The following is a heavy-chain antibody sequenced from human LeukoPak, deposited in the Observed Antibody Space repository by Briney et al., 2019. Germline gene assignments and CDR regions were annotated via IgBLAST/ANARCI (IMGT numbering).Heavy chain of an antibody. J-gene: IGHJ5*02. V-gene: IGHV4-34*01. CDR3: ARVYVTVVRGRWFDP. CDR1: GGSFSGYS. D-gene: IGHD3-10*01. CDR2: IDHSGST. Sequence: SETRSLTCAVYGGSFSGYSWTWIRQPPGKGLEWIGEIDHSGSTNYNASLTSRVSISADTSQNQFSLKLTSVTVADTAVYYCARVYVTVVRGRWFDPWGQGTLVTVSS.